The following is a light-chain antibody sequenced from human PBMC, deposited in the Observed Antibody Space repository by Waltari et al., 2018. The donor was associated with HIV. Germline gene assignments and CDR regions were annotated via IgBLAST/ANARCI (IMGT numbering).Light chain of an antibody. CDR2: SNN. Sequence: QSVLTQPPSASGTPGQRVTISCSGSSSNIGSNTVNWYQQLPGTAPKLLIYSNNPRPSGVPDRCSGSKSGTSASLAISGFQSEDEADYYCATWDDSLNGRWVFGGGTKLTVL. CDR1: SSNIGSNT. CDR3: ATWDDSLNGRWV. V-gene: IGLV1-44*01. J-gene: IGLJ3*02.